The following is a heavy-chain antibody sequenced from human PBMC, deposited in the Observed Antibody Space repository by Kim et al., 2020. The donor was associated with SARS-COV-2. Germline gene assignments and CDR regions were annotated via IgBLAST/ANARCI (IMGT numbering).Heavy chain of an antibody. CDR3: ARRGTVNRHYGKDV. D-gene: IGHD1-26*01. V-gene: IGHV3-33*01. CDR2: IWYDGSNE. J-gene: IGHJ6*02. Sequence: GGSLRLSCAASGFIFSTYGMHWVRQAPGKGLEWVAVIWYDGSNEDYRDSVKGRFTISRDNSKNTLYLQMNNLRVEDTAVYYCARRGTVNRHYGKDVWGQG. CDR1: GFIFSTYG.